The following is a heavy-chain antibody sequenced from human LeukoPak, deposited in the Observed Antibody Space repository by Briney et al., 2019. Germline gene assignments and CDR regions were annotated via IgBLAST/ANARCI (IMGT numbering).Heavy chain of an antibody. Sequence: GESLKISCKGSGYSFTSYWIGWVRQMPGKGLEWMGIIYPGDSDTRYSPSFQGQVTISADKSISTAYLQWSSLKASDTAMYYCARLDSVVVVAATAYYFDYWGRGTLVTVSS. V-gene: IGHV5-51*01. J-gene: IGHJ4*02. CDR1: GYSFTSYW. CDR2: IYPGDSDT. CDR3: ARLDSVVVVAATAYYFDY. D-gene: IGHD2-15*01.